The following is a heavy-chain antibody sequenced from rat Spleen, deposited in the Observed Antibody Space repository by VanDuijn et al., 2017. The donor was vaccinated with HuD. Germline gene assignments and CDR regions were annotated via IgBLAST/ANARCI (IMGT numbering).Heavy chain of an antibody. CDR3: TRHGGLRNWFAS. J-gene: IGHJ3*01. Sequence: EVQLVESGGGLVQPGRSLKLSCAVSGFTFSDYDMAWVRQAPTKGLEWIASISTGGDNTYRDSVKGRFTISRDDAENTQYLQMDSLRSEDTATYYCTRHGGLRNWFASWGQGTRVTVSS. D-gene: IGHD1-11*01. CDR2: ISTGGDNT. V-gene: IGHV5S13*01. CDR1: GFTFSDYD.